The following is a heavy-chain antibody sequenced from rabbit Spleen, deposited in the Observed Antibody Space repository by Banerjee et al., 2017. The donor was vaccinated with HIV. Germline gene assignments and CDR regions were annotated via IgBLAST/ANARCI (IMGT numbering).Heavy chain of an antibody. CDR3: ARDTGSSFSSYGMDL. Sequence: QSLEESGGGLVQPEGSLALTCKASGFSFSSSDYICWVRQAPGKGLEWISCIAGSSNAFTYSATWAKGRFTCSKTSSTTVTLQMTSLTVADTATYFCARDTGSSFSSYGMDLWGQGTLVTVS. D-gene: IGHD8-1*01. CDR1: GFSFSSSDY. J-gene: IGHJ6*01. V-gene: IGHV1S40*01. CDR2: IAGSSNAFT.